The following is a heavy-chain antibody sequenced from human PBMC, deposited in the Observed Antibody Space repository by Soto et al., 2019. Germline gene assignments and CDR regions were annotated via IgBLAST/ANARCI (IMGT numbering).Heavy chain of an antibody. J-gene: IGHJ5*02. Sequence: QARLVQSGAEVQKPGASVKVSCKGSGYTFNRFGVAWVRQAPGQGLEWMGWISGNNGDTDYAQKFQGRVTMTTDTSTTTAYMEVSSLRSDDTAVYYCAKSGDGNWFATWGQGTLVIVSS. CDR3: AKSGDGNWFAT. V-gene: IGHV1-18*01. CDR2: ISGNNGDT. CDR1: GYTFNRFG.